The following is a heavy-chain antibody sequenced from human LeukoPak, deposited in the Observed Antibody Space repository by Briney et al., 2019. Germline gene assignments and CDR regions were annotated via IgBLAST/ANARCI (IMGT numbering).Heavy chain of an antibody. CDR2: IYYSGDT. V-gene: IGHV4-30-4*01. Sequence: PSQTLSLTCTVSGGSNSNAHYYWSWIRQPPGKGLEWIGYIYYSGDTYYNPSLKSRVTISVDTSKNQFSLKLSSVTAADTAVYYCASIAAAGRPFDYWGQGTLVTVSS. CDR3: ASIAAAGRPFDY. J-gene: IGHJ4*02. D-gene: IGHD6-13*01. CDR1: GGSNSNAHYY.